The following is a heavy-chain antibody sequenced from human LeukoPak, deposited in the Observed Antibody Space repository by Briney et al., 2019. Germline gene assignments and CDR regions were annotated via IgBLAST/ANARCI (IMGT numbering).Heavy chain of an antibody. D-gene: IGHD2-8*01. CDR3: AREPHCTNGVCYTGYYFDY. Sequence: KPSETLSLTCTVSGVSISSGDYYWSWIRQPPGKGLEWIGYIYYSGSTYYNPSLKSRVTISVDTSKNQFSLKLSSVTAADTAVYYCAREPHCTNGVCYTGYYFDYWGQGTLVTVSS. V-gene: IGHV4-30-4*01. CDR1: GVSISSGDYY. CDR2: IYYSGST. J-gene: IGHJ4*02.